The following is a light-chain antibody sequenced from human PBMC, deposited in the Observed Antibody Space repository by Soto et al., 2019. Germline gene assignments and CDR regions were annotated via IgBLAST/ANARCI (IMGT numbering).Light chain of an antibody. CDR1: QSLLYYANKKDY. CDR3: HQYYSTPWT. Sequence: DIVMTQSPDSLAVSLGERATIKCKSSQSLLYYANKKDYFAWYQQKPGQPPKLLIYWASTRESGVPDRFSGSGSGTDFPLTISSLQAEDAAFYYCHQYYSTPWTFGQGTKVEIK. J-gene: IGKJ1*01. V-gene: IGKV4-1*01. CDR2: WAS.